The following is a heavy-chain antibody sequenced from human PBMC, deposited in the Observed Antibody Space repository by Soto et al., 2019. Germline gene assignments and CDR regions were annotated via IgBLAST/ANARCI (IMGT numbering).Heavy chain of an antibody. CDR1: GFTFSAYS. D-gene: IGHD3-22*01. J-gene: IGHJ1*01. CDR3: ARDYQYYDSSGYYYDPFQN. V-gene: IGHV3-48*02. Sequence: EVQLVESGGGFVQPGGSLRLSCAASGFTFSAYSMNWVRQSPGKGLEWLSYISGTSNVISYADSVKGRFAISRDNARNSLSLQMTSLRDEDTAVYYCARDYQYYDSSGYYYDPFQNWGQGTLVTVSS. CDR2: ISGTSNVI.